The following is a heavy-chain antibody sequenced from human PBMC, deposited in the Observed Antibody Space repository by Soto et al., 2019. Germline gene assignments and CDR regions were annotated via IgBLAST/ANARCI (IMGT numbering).Heavy chain of an antibody. Sequence: EVQLVESGGGLVQPGGSLRLSCAASGFTFSSYDMHWVRQATGKGLEWVSAIGTAGDTYYPGSVKGRFTISRENAKNSLYLQMNSLRAGDTAVYYCARGGGARKTDFWSGYDPYYYGMDVWGQGTTVTVSS. V-gene: IGHV3-13*01. D-gene: IGHD3-3*01. CDR1: GFTFSSYD. CDR3: ARGGGARKTDFWSGYDPYYYGMDV. CDR2: IGTAGDT. J-gene: IGHJ6*02.